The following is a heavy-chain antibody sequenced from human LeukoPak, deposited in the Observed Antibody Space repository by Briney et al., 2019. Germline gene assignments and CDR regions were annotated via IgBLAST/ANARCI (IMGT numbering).Heavy chain of an antibody. CDR2: SGST. D-gene: IGHD5-18*01. CDR3: ARGRGYSSPFDY. CDR1: GFTFSDYY. J-gene: IGHJ4*02. V-gene: IGHV4-4*09. Sequence: LRLSCAASGFTFSDYYMSWIRQAPGKGLEWIGYSGSTNYNPSLKSRVTISVDTSKNQFSLKLSSVTAADTAVYYCARGRGYSSPFDYWGQGTLVTVSS.